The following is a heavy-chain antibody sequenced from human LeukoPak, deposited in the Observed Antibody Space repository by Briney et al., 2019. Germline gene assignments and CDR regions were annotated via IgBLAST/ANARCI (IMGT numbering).Heavy chain of an antibody. CDR3: ARDPYGRRGYYEFGAFDI. J-gene: IGHJ3*02. V-gene: IGHV3-7*01. Sequence: GGSLRLSCVAYGFTFSTYWMPWVRPAAGKGREWVGNIRPNGNEKQYVDSVKGRFTISRDNAKNALYLQMNSLRAADTAIYYCARDPYGRRGYYEFGAFDIWGQGTMVTVCS. CDR2: IRPNGNEK. CDR1: GFTFSTYW. D-gene: IGHD3-22*01.